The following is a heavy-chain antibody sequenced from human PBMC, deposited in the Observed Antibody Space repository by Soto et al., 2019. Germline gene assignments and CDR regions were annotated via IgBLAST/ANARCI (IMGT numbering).Heavy chain of an antibody. Sequence: QVQLQQWGAGLLKPSETLSLTCAVYGGAFSDYYWSWIRQPPGKGLEWIGEIDRYGSTNYDPSLKSRVTITIETSKNQFSLTLTSVTAADTAIYYCAGGSPSAWEPPFYWGQGTLVTVSS. D-gene: IGHD1-26*01. CDR3: AGGSPSAWEPPFY. J-gene: IGHJ4*02. V-gene: IGHV4-34*01. CDR2: IDRYGST. CDR1: GGAFSDYY.